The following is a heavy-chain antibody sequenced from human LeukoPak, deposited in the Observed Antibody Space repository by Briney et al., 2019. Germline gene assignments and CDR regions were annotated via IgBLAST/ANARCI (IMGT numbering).Heavy chain of an antibody. CDR1: GFTFSSYG. CDR2: IWYDGSNK. D-gene: IGHD6-6*01. J-gene: IGHJ4*02. CDR3: AKDLFSSSSPRYYFDY. Sequence: GRSPRLSCAASGFTFSSYGMHWVRQAPGKGLEWVAVIWYDGSNKYYADSVKGRFTISRDNSKNTLYLQMNSLRAEDTAVYYCAKDLFSSSSPRYYFDYWGQGTLVTVSS. V-gene: IGHV3-33*06.